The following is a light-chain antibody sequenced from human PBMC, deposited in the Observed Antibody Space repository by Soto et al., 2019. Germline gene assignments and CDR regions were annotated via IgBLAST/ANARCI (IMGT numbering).Light chain of an antibody. V-gene: IGLV1-40*01. Sequence: QSVLTQPPSVSGAPGQRVTISCTGSSSNIGAGYDVHWYQQLPGTAPKLLIYGNSNRPSGVPDRFSGSKSGTSASLAITXXXXXXEADYYCQSYDSSLSGLFGGGTKLTVL. CDR2: GNS. J-gene: IGLJ3*02. CDR3: QSYDSSLSGL. CDR1: SSNIGAGYD.